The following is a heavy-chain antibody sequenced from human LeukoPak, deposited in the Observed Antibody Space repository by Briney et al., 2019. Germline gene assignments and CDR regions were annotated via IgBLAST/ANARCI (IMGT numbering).Heavy chain of an antibody. CDR1: GGTFSSYA. Sequence: GASVNVSCKASGGTFSSYAISWVRQAPGQGLEWMGWIIPILGIANYAQKFQGRVTITADKSTSTAYRELSSLRSEDTAVYYCARASSFDWLFYWGEGTLVTVPS. CDR2: IIPILGIA. CDR3: ARASSFDWLFY. V-gene: IGHV1-69*10. J-gene: IGHJ4*02. D-gene: IGHD3-9*01.